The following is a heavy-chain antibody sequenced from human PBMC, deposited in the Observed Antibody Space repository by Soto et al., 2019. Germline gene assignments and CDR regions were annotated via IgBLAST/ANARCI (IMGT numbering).Heavy chain of an antibody. CDR1: GGTFSSYA. CDR3: ARVIVVVPAARDYYGMDV. CDR2: IIPIFGTA. V-gene: IGHV1-69*13. D-gene: IGHD2-2*01. J-gene: IGHJ6*02. Sequence: GASVKVSCKASGGTFSSYAISWVRQAPGQGLEWMGGIIPIFGTANYAQKFQGRVTITADESTSTAYMELSSLRSEDTAVYFCARVIVVVPAARDYYGMDVWGQGTTVTVSS.